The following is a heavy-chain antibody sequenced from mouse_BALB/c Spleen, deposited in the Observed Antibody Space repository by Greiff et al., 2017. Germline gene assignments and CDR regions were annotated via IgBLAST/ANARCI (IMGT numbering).Heavy chain of an antibody. D-gene: IGHD1-1*01. CDR3: ARCRYYGSSLYAMDY. CDR1: GYTFTSYT. CDR2: INPSSGYT. Sequence: QVQLQQSGAELARPGASVKMSCKASGYTFTSYTMHWVKQRPGQGLEWIGYINPSSGYTNYNQKFKDKATLTADKSSSTAYMQLSSLTSEDSAVYYCARCRYYGSSLYAMDYWGQGTSVTVAS. V-gene: IGHV1-4*01. J-gene: IGHJ4*01.